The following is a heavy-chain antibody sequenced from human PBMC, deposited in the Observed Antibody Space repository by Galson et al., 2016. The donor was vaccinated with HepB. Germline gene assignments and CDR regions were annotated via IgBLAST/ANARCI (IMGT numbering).Heavy chain of an antibody. D-gene: IGHD1-26*01. Sequence: SVKVSCKASGYSFTGYYIHWVRQAPGQGLEWMGWINANSGDTNYAQKFQGRVTMTRDTSVSTAYMELSRLRSDDTAMFYCVRDYYGSGNYFARGKNFDYWGQGTLVTVSS. CDR3: VRDYYGSGNYFARGKNFDY. J-gene: IGHJ4*02. V-gene: IGHV1-2*02. CDR2: INANSGDT. CDR1: GYSFTGYY.